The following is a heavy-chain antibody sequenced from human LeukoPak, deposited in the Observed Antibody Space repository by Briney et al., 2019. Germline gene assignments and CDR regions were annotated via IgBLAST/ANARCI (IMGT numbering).Heavy chain of an antibody. J-gene: IGHJ4*02. D-gene: IGHD4-23*01. V-gene: IGHV4-31*03. CDR1: GGSISSGGYY. CDR3: ASLTRMTTVVSGIDY. CDR2: IYYSGST. Sequence: SETLSLTCTVSGGSISSGGYYWSWIRQHPGKGLEWIGYIYYSGSTYYNPSLKSRVTISVDTSKNQFSLKLSSVTAADTAVYYCASLTRMTTVVSGIDYWGQGTLVTVSS.